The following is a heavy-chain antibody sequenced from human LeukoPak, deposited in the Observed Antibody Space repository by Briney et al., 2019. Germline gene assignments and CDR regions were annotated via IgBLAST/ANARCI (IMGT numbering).Heavy chain of an antibody. V-gene: IGHV3-30*02. J-gene: IGHJ6*03. CDR2: NRYDGSNK. Sequence: GGSLRLSCAASAFTFSSYGMHWVRQAPGKGLEWVAFNRYDGSNKYYADSVKGRFTISRDNSKNTLYLQMNSLRAEDTAVYYCAKRAQQQLVPSLYYYYMDVWGKGTTVTVSS. CDR1: AFTFSSYG. CDR3: AKRAQQQLVPSLYYYYMDV. D-gene: IGHD6-13*01.